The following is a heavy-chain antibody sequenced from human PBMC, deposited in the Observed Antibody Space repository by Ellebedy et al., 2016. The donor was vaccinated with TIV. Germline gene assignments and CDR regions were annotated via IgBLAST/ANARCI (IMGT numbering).Heavy chain of an antibody. V-gene: IGHV4-39*01. D-gene: IGHD3-9*01. Sequence: GSLRLSCTVSGGSISSRSYYWGWLRQPPGKGLEWIGSIYYSGKTYYNPSLESRVTISVDTTKNQFSLRLSSVTAADTAVYYCARTYYDILTGVDYGMDVWGQGTTVTVSS. CDR1: GGSISSRSYY. CDR3: ARTYYDILTGVDYGMDV. CDR2: IYYSGKT. J-gene: IGHJ6*02.